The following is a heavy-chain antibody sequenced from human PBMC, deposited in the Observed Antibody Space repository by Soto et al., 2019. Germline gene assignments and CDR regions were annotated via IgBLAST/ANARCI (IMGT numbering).Heavy chain of an antibody. D-gene: IGHD5-18*01. CDR3: ARGGWIQLWSLDY. CDR2: INHSGST. Sequence: SSETLSLTCAVYGGSFSGYYWSWIRQPPGKGLEWIGEINHSGSTNYNPSLKSRVTISVDTSKNQFSLKLSPVTAADTAVYYCARGGWIQLWSLDYWGQGTLVTVSS. J-gene: IGHJ4*02. V-gene: IGHV4-34*01. CDR1: GGSFSGYY.